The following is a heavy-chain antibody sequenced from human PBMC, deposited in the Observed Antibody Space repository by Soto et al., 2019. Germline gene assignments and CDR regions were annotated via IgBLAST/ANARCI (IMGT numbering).Heavy chain of an antibody. CDR1: GGPFSSYA. CDR2: IIPIFGTA. D-gene: IGHD6-19*01. V-gene: IGHV1-69*13. Sequence: GASVKFSCTASGGPFSSYAISWVRQAPGQGLEWMGGIIPIFGTANYAQKFQGRVTITADESTSTAYMELSSLRSDETAVYYCARDEIFGYAPGWHPSAYWGQGTLVTVSS. J-gene: IGHJ4*02. CDR3: ARDEIFGYAPGWHPSAY.